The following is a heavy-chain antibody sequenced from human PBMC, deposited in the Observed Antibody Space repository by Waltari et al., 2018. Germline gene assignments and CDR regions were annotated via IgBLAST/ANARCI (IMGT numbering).Heavy chain of an antibody. CDR3: ARGSGPPVAWFDP. Sequence: EVQLVQSGAEVKKPGESLNVFCKGSGFMFNSSWIGWLRQMPGKGLEWMGIIYSGDSDTRYSPSFQGQVTISVDKSISTAYLQWSSLKASDTAMYYCARGSGPPVAWFDPWGQGTLVTVSS. V-gene: IGHV5-51*03. J-gene: IGHJ5*02. D-gene: IGHD3-3*01. CDR2: IYSGDSDT. CDR1: GFMFNSSW.